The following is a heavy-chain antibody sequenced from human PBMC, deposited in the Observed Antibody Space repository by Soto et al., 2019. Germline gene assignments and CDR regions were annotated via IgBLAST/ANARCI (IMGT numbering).Heavy chain of an antibody. CDR3: AHGPKSQSGARVGPGYYFDY. CDR1: GFSLSTSGVG. Sequence: QITLKESGPTLVKPTQTLTLTCTFSGFSLSTSGVGVGWIRQPPGKALEWLALIYWDDDKRYSPSLKSRLTITKDTSKNQVVLTMTNMDPVDTATYYCAHGPKSQSGARVGPGYYFDYWGQGTLVTVSS. CDR2: IYWDDDK. D-gene: IGHD1-26*01. J-gene: IGHJ4*02. V-gene: IGHV2-5*02.